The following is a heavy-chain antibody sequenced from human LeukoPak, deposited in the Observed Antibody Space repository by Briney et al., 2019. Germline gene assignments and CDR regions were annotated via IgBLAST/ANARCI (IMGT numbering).Heavy chain of an antibody. D-gene: IGHD4-17*01. Sequence: PSETLSLTCAVSGYSISSGYYWGWIRQPPGKGLEWVGSIYHSGSTYYNPSLKSRVTISVDTSKNQFSLKLSSVTAADTAVYYCARLAYGDKPHALGPNDYWGQGTLVTVSS. J-gene: IGHJ4*02. CDR1: GYSISSGYY. CDR3: ARLAYGDKPHALGPNDY. CDR2: IYHSGST. V-gene: IGHV4-38-2*01.